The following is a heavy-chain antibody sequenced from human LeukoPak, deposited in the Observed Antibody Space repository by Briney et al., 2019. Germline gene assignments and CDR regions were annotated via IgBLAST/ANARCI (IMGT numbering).Heavy chain of an antibody. J-gene: IGHJ4*02. CDR3: ARKSRITMIVVVINYFDY. Sequence: GGSLRLSCAASGFTFSSYAMSGVRQALGKGLHWVSAMSGSGGSTYYADSVKGRFTIARDNSKNTLYLQMNSLRAEDTAVYYCARKSRITMIVVVINYFDYWGQGTLVTVSS. V-gene: IGHV3-23*01. CDR2: MSGSGGST. CDR1: GFTFSSYA. D-gene: IGHD3-22*01.